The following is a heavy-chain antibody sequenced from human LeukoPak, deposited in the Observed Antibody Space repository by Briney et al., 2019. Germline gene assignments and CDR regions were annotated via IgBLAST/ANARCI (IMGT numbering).Heavy chain of an antibody. V-gene: IGHV1-18*01. CDR1: GYTFTSHG. D-gene: IGHD1-1*01. CDR2: ISVYNGNT. CDR3: AREFPGLFPTAPRGYYFDY. J-gene: IGHJ4*02. Sequence: RASVKVSCKASGYTFTSHGISWVRQAPGQGLEWMGWISVYNGNTNYVQKLQGRVTMTTDTSTGTAYMELRSLRSDDTAVYYCAREFPGLFPTAPRGYYFDYWGQGTLVTVSS.